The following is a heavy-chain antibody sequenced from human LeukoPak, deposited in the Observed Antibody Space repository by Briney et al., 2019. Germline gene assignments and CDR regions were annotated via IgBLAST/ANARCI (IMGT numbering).Heavy chain of an antibody. V-gene: IGHV3-48*01. CDR2: ISSSSSTI. Sequence: GGSLRLFCAASGFTFNIFSMNWVRQAPGKGLEWVSYISSSSSTIYYVDSVKGRFTISRDNANNSVYLQMNSLRAEDTAVYYCARGRTGTAWNWFDPWGQGTLVTVSS. J-gene: IGHJ5*02. CDR3: ARGRTGTAWNWFDP. D-gene: IGHD1-1*01. CDR1: GFTFNIFS.